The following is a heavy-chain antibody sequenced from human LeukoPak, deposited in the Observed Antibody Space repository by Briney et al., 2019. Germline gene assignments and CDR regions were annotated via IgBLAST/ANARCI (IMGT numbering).Heavy chain of an antibody. Sequence: PSETLSLTCTVSGGSISSSSYYWGWIRQPPGKGLEWIGSIYYSASTYYNPSLKSRVTISVDTSKNQFSLKLSSVTAADTAVYYCARDDTNYAHFDYWGQGTLVTVSS. CDR2: IYYSAST. CDR1: GGSISSSSYY. CDR3: ARDDTNYAHFDY. V-gene: IGHV4-39*07. J-gene: IGHJ4*02. D-gene: IGHD1-7*01.